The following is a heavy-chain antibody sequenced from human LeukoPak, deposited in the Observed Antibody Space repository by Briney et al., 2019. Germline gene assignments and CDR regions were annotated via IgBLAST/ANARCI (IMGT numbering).Heavy chain of an antibody. CDR1: GYTFTDCY. Sequence: GASVKVSCKASGYTFTDCYIHWVRQAPGQGLEWMGWINPNSGGTNYAQNFQGRVTMTRDTSITTVYMELSRLRSDDTAVYFCARDRSSGWYYWFDPWGQGTLVTVSS. J-gene: IGHJ5*02. V-gene: IGHV1-2*02. CDR2: INPNSGGT. D-gene: IGHD6-19*01. CDR3: ARDRSSGWYYWFDP.